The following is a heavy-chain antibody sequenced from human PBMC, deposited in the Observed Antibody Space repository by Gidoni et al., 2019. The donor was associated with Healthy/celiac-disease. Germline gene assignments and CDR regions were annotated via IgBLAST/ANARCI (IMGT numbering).Heavy chain of an antibody. J-gene: IGHJ4*02. D-gene: IGHD6-13*01. V-gene: IGHV3-30*04. CDR1: GFTFISYA. CDR2: ISYDGSNK. Sequence: QVQLVESGGGVVQPGRSLQPPCPASGFTFISYAMHWVRQAPGKGLEWVAVISYDGSNKYYADSVKGRFTISRDNSKNTLYLQMNSLRAEDTAVYYCARKFRIAAAGTFPGYWGQGTLVTVSS. CDR3: ARKFRIAAAGTFPGY.